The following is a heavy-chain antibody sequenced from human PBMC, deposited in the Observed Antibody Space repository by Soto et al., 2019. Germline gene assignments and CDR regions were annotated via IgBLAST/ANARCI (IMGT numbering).Heavy chain of an antibody. D-gene: IGHD6-19*01. Sequence: GGSLRLSWVGSGFTFSGYSMAWVRQDPGRGLEWVASISSRSTNIDYADSVKGRFTISRDNAKNLVSLQMSSLRGEDTALYYCAKFTEPGYSSIWYYFEYWGQGTLVTVSS. CDR3: AKFTEPGYSSIWYYFEY. J-gene: IGHJ4*02. CDR1: GFTFSGYS. CDR2: ISSRSTNI. V-gene: IGHV3-21*06.